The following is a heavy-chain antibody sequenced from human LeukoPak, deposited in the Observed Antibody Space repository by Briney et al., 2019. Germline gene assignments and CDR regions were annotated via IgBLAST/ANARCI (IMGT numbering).Heavy chain of an antibody. V-gene: IGHV4-61*02. CDR3: ASFMYYYEPDAFDI. D-gene: IGHD3-22*01. CDR2: IYTSGST. J-gene: IGHJ3*02. Sequence: SETLSLTCTVSGGSISSGSYYWSWLRQPAGKGLEWIGRIYTSGSTNYNPSLKSRVTISVDTSKNQFSLKLSSVTAADTAVYYCASFMYYYEPDAFDIWGQGTMVTVSS. CDR1: GGSISSGSYY.